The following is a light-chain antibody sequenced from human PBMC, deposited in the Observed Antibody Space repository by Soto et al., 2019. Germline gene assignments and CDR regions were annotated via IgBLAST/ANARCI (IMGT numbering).Light chain of an antibody. CDR2: VAS. J-gene: IGKJ4*01. CDR1: QSIGSY. CDR3: QQSSSTPQT. Sequence: DIQMTQSPSSLSASVGDRVTITCRASQSIGSYLSWYQQKPGKAPKLLINVASTLQSGVPSRFSGSGSGTDFTLAISSLQPEDFAAYYCQQSSSTPQTFGGGTKVDIK. V-gene: IGKV1-39*01.